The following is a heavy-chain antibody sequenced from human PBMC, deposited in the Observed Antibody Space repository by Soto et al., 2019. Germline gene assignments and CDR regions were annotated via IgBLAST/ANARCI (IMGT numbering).Heavy chain of an antibody. V-gene: IGHV3-23*01. J-gene: IGHJ4*02. CDR2: ISGSGGST. CDR3: AKDGSLGYCSGGSCYPRYFDY. CDR1: GFTFSSYA. Sequence: SLRLSCAASGFTFSSYAMSWVRQAPGKGLEWVSAISGSGGSTYYADSVKGRFTISRDNSKNTLYLQMNSLRAEDTAVYYCAKDGSLGYCSGGSCYPRYFDYWGQGTLVTVSS. D-gene: IGHD2-15*01.